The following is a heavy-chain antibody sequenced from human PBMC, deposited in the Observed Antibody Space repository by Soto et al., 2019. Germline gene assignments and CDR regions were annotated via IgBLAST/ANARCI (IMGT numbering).Heavy chain of an antibody. CDR2: IYYSRNT. V-gene: IGHV4-59*01. CDR1: GGSISSYY. Sequence: PSETLSLTCTVSGGSISSYYWTWIRQPPGKGLEWIGYIYYSRNTNYNPSLKSRVTISVDTSKNQLSLRLSSMTAADTAVYYCARGPLTTYFDYWGQGTLVTVSS. J-gene: IGHJ4*02. CDR3: ARGPLTTYFDY.